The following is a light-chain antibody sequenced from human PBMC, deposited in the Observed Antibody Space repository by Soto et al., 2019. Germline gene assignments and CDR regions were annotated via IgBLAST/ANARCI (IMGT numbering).Light chain of an antibody. CDR3: QQYSTYTPRT. J-gene: IGKJ1*01. CDR2: AAS. V-gene: IGKV1-9*01. Sequence: DIQFTQSPSFLSASVGARVTITCRASQGISSYLAWYQQKPGKAPKLLIYAASTLQSGVPSRFSGSGSGTEFTLTISSLQPDDFATYYCQQYSTYTPRTFGQGTKVDIK. CDR1: QGISSY.